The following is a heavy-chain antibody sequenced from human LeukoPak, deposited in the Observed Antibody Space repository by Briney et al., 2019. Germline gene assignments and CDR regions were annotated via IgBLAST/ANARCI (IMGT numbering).Heavy chain of an antibody. CDR1: GFTFSSYS. V-gene: IGHV3-21*01. J-gene: IGHJ5*01. CDR2: ISSSSSYI. Sequence: PGGSLRLSCAASGFTFSSYSMNWVRQAPGKGLEWVSSISSSSSYIYYADSVKGRFTISRDNAKNTLYLRMNSLRAEDTAVYYCARDLLYCSSTSCSFFDSWGQGTLVTVSS. CDR3: ARDLLYCSSTSCSFFDS. D-gene: IGHD2-2*01.